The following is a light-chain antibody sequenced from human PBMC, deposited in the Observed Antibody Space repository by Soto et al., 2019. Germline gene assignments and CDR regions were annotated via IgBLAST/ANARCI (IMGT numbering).Light chain of an antibody. J-gene: IGKJ1*01. Sequence: EIVMTQSPATLSVAPGERVTLSCRASQGVSRKLAWYQHKSGQAPRLLISGASAGATGIPVRFSGSGSGTDYTLTITNLESEDFAVYYCQQRSNWPWTFGQGTKVDIK. CDR2: GAS. CDR3: QQRSNWPWT. CDR1: QGVSRK. V-gene: IGKV3-15*01.